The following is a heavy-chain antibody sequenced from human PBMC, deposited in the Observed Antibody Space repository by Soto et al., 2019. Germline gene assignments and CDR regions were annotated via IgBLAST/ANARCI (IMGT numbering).Heavy chain of an antibody. CDR3: ATQDFRGTTGTT. J-gene: IGHJ4*02. V-gene: IGHV3-23*01. CDR2: ISCRTRDT. CDR1: GFAFNTFA. Sequence: EVQLLESGGGLVQPGGSLRLSCAASGFAFNTFAMGWGRQDPGKGLEWVSLISCRTRDTYYADSVKGRFTISRDNSMNILHMQMNGLGVEETAVYYCATQDFRGTTGTTWGQGTLVTVSS. D-gene: IGHD1-1*01.